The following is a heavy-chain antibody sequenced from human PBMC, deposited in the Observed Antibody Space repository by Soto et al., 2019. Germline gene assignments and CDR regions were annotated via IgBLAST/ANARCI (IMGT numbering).Heavy chain of an antibody. J-gene: IGHJ4*02. CDR3: ARVYCSGGSCYGIDY. V-gene: IGHV1-3*01. D-gene: IGHD2-15*01. CDR2: INAGNGNT. CDR1: GYTFTSYA. Sequence: GASVKVSCKASGYTFTSYAMHWVRQAPGQRLEWMGWINAGNGNTSYAQKFQGRVTMTRDTSTSTVYMELSSLRSEDTAVYYCARVYCSGGSCYGIDYWGQGTLVTVSS.